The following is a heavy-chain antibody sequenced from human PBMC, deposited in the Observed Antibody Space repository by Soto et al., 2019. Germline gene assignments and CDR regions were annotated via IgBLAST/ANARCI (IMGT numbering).Heavy chain of an antibody. CDR2: IYYSGST. CDR3: ARETRAYTRYTYYYDSSGLFYFDY. J-gene: IGHJ4*02. V-gene: IGHV4-59*01. Sequence: PSETLSLTCTVSGGSISSYYWSWIRQPPGKGLEWIGYIYYSGSTNYNPSLKSRVTISVDTSKNQFSLKLSSVTAAGTAVYYCARETRAYTRYTYYYDSSGLFYFDYWGQGTLVTVSS. D-gene: IGHD3-22*01. CDR1: GGSISSYY.